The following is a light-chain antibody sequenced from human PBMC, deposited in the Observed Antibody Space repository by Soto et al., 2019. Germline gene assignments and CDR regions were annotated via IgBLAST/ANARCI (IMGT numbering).Light chain of an antibody. CDR3: CSYAGSFPVV. CDR1: SSDVGGYNY. Sequence: QSVLTQPRSVSGSPGQSVTISCTGTSSDVGGYNYVSWYQQHAGKAPKFMIYDVSKRPSGVPDRFSGSKSGNTASLTISGVQAEDEADYYCCSYAGSFPVVFGGGTKVTVL. V-gene: IGLV2-11*01. CDR2: DVS. J-gene: IGLJ2*01.